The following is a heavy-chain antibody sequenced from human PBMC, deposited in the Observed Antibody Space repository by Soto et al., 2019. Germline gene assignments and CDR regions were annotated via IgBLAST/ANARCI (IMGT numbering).Heavy chain of an antibody. CDR2: SSSSGSTV. J-gene: IGHJ4*02. D-gene: IGHD3-3*01. CDR3: ARGTEIYFHFWSLVY. CDR1: GFTVSGCY. V-gene: IGHV3-11*01. Sequence: RLSGAYSGFTVSGCYLSWIRKAPGKGLEWISYSSSSGSTVNYADSVKGRFTISRDNAQNSLYLQMNSLRPEDTAVYYCARGTEIYFHFWSLVYWGQGTLVTVSS.